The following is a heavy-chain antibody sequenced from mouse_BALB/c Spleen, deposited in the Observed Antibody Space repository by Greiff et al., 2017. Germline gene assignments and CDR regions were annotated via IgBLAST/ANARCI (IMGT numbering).Heavy chain of an antibody. CDR2: ISSGGST. CDR1: GFTFSSYA. V-gene: IGHV5-6-5*01. Sequence: EVKLMESGGGLVKPGGSLKLSCAASGFTFSSYAMSWVRQTPEKRLEWVASISSGGSTYYPDSVKGRFTISRDNARNILYLQMSSLRSEDTAMYYCARGEEHYYGPAWFAYWGQGTLVTVSA. CDR3: ARGEEHYYGPAWFAY. D-gene: IGHD1-2*01. J-gene: IGHJ3*01.